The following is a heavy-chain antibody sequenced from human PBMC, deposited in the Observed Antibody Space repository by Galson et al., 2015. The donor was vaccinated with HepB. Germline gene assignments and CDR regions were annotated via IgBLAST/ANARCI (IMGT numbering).Heavy chain of an antibody. CDR3: MAYRIVDM. CDR2: IKSKTDGEIT. J-gene: IGHJ4*02. CDR1: GFTFSNTW. D-gene: IGHD4-11*01. V-gene: IGHV3-15*01. Sequence: SLRLSCAASGFTFSNTWMSWVRQAPGKGLEWVGRIKSKTDGEITDYAAPVKGRFTISRDDSRNTPYLQVNSLKTEDTAVYYCMAYRIVDMWDQGTLVTVSS.